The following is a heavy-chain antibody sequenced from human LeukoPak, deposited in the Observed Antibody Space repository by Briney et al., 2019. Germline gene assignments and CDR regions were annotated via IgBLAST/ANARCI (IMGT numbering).Heavy chain of an antibody. V-gene: IGHV1-2*02. J-gene: IGHJ4*02. D-gene: IGHD3-22*01. CDR2: IDPNSGDT. CDR3: ARAMNSWFLLDLDH. Sequence: GASVKVSCKASGYTFTAYYIHWVRQAPGQGLEWMGWIDPNSGDTKYVEKFQGRVTMTRDTSFSTAYMALSSLRSDDTAMYYCARAMNSWFLLDLDHWGQGTLVTVSS. CDR1: GYTFTAYY.